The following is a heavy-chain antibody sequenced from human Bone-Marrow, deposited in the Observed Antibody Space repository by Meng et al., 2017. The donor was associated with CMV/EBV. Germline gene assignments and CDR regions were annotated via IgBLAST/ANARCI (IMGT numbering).Heavy chain of an antibody. CDR2: ISSSGSTI. D-gene: IGHD5-24*01. CDR1: GFTFSDYY. J-gene: IGHJ4*02. Sequence: GGSLRLSCAASGFTFSDYYMNWIRQAPGKGLEWVSYISSSGSTIYYADSVKGRFTISRDNAKNSLYLQMNSLRAEDTAVYYCAKDRDGYNLSPFDYWGQGTLVTVSS. CDR3: AKDRDGYNLSPFDY. V-gene: IGHV3-11*01.